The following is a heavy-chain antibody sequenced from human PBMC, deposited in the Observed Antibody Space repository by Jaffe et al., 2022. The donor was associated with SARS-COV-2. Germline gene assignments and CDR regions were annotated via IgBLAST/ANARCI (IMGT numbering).Heavy chain of an antibody. CDR2: IGSSGGTT. Sequence: EVQVVESGGGLVQPGGSLRLSCAVSGFTFRNYVMGWVRQAPGKGLEWVSAIGSSGGTTYYADSVKGRFTISRDNSKNTLYLQMNSLRAEDTAVYYCAKGRGNGVDFDYWGQGTLVTVSS. D-gene: IGHD5-12*01. J-gene: IGHJ4*02. CDR1: GFTFRNYV. CDR3: AKGRGNGVDFDY. V-gene: IGHV3-23*04.